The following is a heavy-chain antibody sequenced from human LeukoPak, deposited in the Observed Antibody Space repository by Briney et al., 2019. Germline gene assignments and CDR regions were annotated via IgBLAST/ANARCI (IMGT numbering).Heavy chain of an antibody. V-gene: IGHV3-33*08. D-gene: IGHD1-7*01. CDR2: IWSDGCQK. Sequence: GTSLRLSCAASGFILTTYVFQWVRQPPAKGLHGVAVIWSDGCQKFYTDSVKGRFTISRDNSENTLYLQMSSLRVEDTAVYYCTRGQTTYYDYWGQGTLVAVSS. J-gene: IGHJ4*02. CDR3: TRGQTTYYDY. CDR1: GFILTTYV.